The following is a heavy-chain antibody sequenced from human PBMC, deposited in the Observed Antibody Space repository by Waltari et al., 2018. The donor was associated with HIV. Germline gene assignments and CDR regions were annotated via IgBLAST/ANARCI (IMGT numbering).Heavy chain of an antibody. J-gene: IGHJ4*02. CDR3: ARASHYIEFSTFDGDYYFDL. Sequence: VQLVQSGGGAIKTGWYLRTPCAGSGVSGRIHWMDRFRQGPGKGLVWVARINSDGSTRNYADAVKGRFVISRDNSRNTVYLQLNSVKVEDTAVYFCARASHYIEFSTFDGDYYFDLWGRGTRVAVSS. D-gene: IGHD3-9*01. CDR2: INSDGSTR. V-gene: IGHV3-74*01. CDR1: GVSGRIHW.